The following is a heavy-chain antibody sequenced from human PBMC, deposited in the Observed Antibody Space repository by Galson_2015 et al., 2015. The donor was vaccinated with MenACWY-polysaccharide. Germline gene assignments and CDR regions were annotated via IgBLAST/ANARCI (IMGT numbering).Heavy chain of an antibody. V-gene: IGHV3-23*01. J-gene: IGHJ4*02. CDR2: VTSSGDAT. CDR3: SRYCSGIRCYSGLDY. D-gene: IGHD2-15*01. Sequence: SLRLSCAASGFTFSNSFMTWVRQAPGKGLEWVSTVTSSGDATYYADSVKGRFTISRDNSRNTLYLQMNSLRAEDTAVYYCSRYCSGIRCYSGLDYWGQGTLVTVPS. CDR1: GFTFSNSF.